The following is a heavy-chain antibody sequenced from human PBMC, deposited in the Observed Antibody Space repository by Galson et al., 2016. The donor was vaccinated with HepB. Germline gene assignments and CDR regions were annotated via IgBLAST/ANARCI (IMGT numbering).Heavy chain of an antibody. D-gene: IGHD2/OR15-2a*01. Sequence: SLRLSCAASGFTFSSYGMHWVRQAPGKGLEWVAVIWYDGSNKYYADSVKGRFTISSDNSKNTLYLQMNSMRAEDTAVYYCESAYGRIHYFDYWGQGTLVTVSS. CDR2: IWYDGSNK. CDR3: ESAYGRIHYFDY. V-gene: IGHV3-33*01. J-gene: IGHJ4*02. CDR1: GFTFSSYG.